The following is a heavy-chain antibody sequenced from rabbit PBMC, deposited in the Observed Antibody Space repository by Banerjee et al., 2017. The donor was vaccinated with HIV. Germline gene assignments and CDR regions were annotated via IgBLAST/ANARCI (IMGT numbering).Heavy chain of an antibody. CDR3: ARDIVRPSGRNL. D-gene: IGHD1-1*01. Sequence: QSLEESGGDLVKPGASLTLTCTASGFSFSSSYYMCWVRQAPGKGLEWIACIYGGSSGSTYYASWAKGRFTISKTSSTTVTLQMTSLTVADTATYFCARDIVRPSGRNLWGPGTLVTVS. V-gene: IGHV1S40*01. J-gene: IGHJ4*01. CDR2: IYGGSSGST. CDR1: GFSFSSSYY.